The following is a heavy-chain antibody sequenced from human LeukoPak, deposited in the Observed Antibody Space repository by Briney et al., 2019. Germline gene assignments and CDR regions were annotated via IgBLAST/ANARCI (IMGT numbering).Heavy chain of an antibody. CDR1: GAGVSSDSAA. V-gene: IGHV6-1*01. Sequence: SQTLSLTCALSGAGVSSDSAAWNWIRQSPSRGLEWLGGTYYRSEWYNDSAVSVNSRITINPDTSKNQFSLQLNSVTADDTAVYYCARGYYIFTGYYVDYDYYGMDVWGKGTTVTVSS. CDR3: ARGYYIFTGYYVDYDYYGMDV. CDR2: TYYRSEWYN. D-gene: IGHD3-9*01. J-gene: IGHJ6*04.